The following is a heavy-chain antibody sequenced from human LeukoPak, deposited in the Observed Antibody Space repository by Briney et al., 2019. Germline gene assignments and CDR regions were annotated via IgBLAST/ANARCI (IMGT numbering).Heavy chain of an antibody. CDR3: ARGSEVPAAVNWFDP. CDR2: INHSGST. V-gene: IGHV4-34*01. J-gene: IGHJ5*02. Sequence: PGGSLRLSCAASGFTFSSYGMHWIRQPPGKGLEWIGEINHSGSTNYNPSLKSRVTISVDTSKNQFSLKLSSVTAADTAVYYCARGSEVPAAVNWFDPWGQGTLVTVSS. CDR1: GFTFSSYG. D-gene: IGHD2-2*01.